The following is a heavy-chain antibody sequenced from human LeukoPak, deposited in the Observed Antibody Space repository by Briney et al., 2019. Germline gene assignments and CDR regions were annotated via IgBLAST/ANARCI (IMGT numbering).Heavy chain of an antibody. D-gene: IGHD6-19*01. CDR3: ARLIRTSGWYGDY. V-gene: IGHV3-48*01. Sequence: GGSLRLSCAASGFTFSSHSMKWVRQAPGKRLEWVSYIDDSTTTTHYADSVKGRFTISRDNAKNSLYLQINSLRAEDTAVYYCARLIRTSGWYGDYWGQGTLVTVSS. CDR1: GFTFSSHS. J-gene: IGHJ4*02. CDR2: IDDSTTTT.